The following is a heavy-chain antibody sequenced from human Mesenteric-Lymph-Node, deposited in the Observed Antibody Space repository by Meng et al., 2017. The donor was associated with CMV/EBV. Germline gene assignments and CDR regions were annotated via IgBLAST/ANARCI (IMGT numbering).Heavy chain of an antibody. V-gene: IGHV3-11*01. D-gene: IGHD1-26*01. CDR3: ARVGVGVTTDAFDI. J-gene: IGHJ3*02. Sequence: GESLKISCAASGFIFSDYYLTWIRQAPGKGLEWVSHISSSGSAIYYADSVKGRFIVSRDNAKNSLDLLMKSLRAEDTAVYYCARVGVGVTTDAFDIWGQGTVVTVS. CDR1: GFIFSDYY. CDR2: ISSSGSAI.